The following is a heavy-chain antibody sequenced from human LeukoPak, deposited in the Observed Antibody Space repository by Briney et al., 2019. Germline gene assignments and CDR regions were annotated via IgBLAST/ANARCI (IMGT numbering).Heavy chain of an antibody. CDR2: IYTSGST. J-gene: IGHJ4*02. V-gene: IGHV4-61*02. D-gene: IGHD1-1*01. CDR1: GGSISSGSYY. CDR3: ARGRYGDY. Sequence: PSQTLSLTCTVSGGSISSGSYYWSWIRQPAGRGLEWIGRIYTSGSTNYNPSLKSRVTISVDTSKNQFSLKLSSVTAADTAVYYCARGRYGDYWGQGTLVTVSS.